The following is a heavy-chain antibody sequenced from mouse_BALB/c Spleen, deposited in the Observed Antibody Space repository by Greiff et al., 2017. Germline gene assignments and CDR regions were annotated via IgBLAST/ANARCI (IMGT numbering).Heavy chain of an antibody. V-gene: IGHV5-4*02. CDR1: GFTFSDYY. CDR3: ARDGNYPFDY. CDR2: ISDGGSYT. J-gene: IGHJ2*01. Sequence: EVKLQESGGGLVKPGGSLKLSCAASGFTFSDYYMYWVRQTPEKRLEWVATISDGGSYTYYPDSVKGRFTISRDNAKNNLYLQMSSLKSEDTAMYYCARDGNYPFDYWGQGTTLTVSS. D-gene: IGHD2-1*01.